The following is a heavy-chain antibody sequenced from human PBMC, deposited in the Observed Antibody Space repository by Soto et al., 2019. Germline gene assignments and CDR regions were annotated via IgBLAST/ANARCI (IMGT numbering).Heavy chain of an antibody. Sequence: QITLKESGPTLVKPTQTLTLTCTFSGFSLRTRGVGVGWIRQPPGKALEWLALIYWDDGKHYSPSLESRLTIPQAPSRNLVVLTMTNMDPVDSATYYCAHRASETNPWYGMDVWGQGTTVTVSS. CDR1: GFSLRTRGVG. D-gene: IGHD3-3*01. J-gene: IGHJ6*02. CDR3: AHRASETNPWYGMDV. V-gene: IGHV2-5*02. CDR2: IYWDDGK.